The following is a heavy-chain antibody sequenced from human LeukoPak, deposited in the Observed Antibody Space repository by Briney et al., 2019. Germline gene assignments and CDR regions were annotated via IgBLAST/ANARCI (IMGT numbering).Heavy chain of an antibody. V-gene: IGHV3-20*04. D-gene: IGHD6-13*01. CDR3: ARAAGYSSNWYEY. Sequence: GGSLRLSCAASGFSFDDYGMSWVRQAPGKGLEWVSGINWKGDKIGYADSVKGRFTISRVNAKNSLYLQMNSLRAEDTALYYCARAAGYSSNWYEYWGQGTLVTVSS. CDR1: GFSFDDYG. CDR2: INWKGDKI. J-gene: IGHJ4*02.